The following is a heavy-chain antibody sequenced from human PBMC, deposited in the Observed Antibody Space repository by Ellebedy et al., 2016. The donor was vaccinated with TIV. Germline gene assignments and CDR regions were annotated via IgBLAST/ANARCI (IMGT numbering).Heavy chain of an antibody. CDR3: TTDWDRVDEYFIDY. J-gene: IGHJ4*02. CDR1: GFTFRNAW. V-gene: IGHV3-15*01. D-gene: IGHD1-26*01. Sequence: GESLKISCAASGFTFRNAWMNWVRQAPGKGLEWVGHIKMETDGGTTDYAAPVNGRFTISRDDSKNMVFLQMDSLKTEDTGVYYCTTDWDRVDEYFIDYWGQGTLVTIAS. CDR2: IKMETDGGTT.